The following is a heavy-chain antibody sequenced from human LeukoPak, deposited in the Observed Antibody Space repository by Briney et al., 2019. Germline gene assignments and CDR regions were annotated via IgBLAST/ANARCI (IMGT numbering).Heavy chain of an antibody. Sequence: PGGSLRLSCAASGFTFDDYAMHWVRQAPGKGLEWVSGISWNSGSTYYADSAKGRFTISRDNSKNTLYLQMNSLRAEDTAVYYCAKDWWGWFGFFDYWGQGTLVTVSS. D-gene: IGHD3-10*01. J-gene: IGHJ4*02. V-gene: IGHV3-23*01. CDR1: GFTFDDYA. CDR2: ISWNSGST. CDR3: AKDWWGWFGFFDY.